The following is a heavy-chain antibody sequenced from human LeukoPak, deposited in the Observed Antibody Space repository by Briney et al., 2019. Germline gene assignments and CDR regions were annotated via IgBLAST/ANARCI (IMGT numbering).Heavy chain of an antibody. Sequence: SVKVSCKASGGTFSSYAISWVRQAPGQGLEWMGGIIPIFGTANYAQKFQGRVTITADESTSTAYMELSSLRSEDTAVYYCARDKGGYCSSTSCYTFDYWGQGTLVTVSS. CDR2: IIPIFGTA. D-gene: IGHD2-2*02. V-gene: IGHV1-69*01. CDR3: ARDKGGYCSSTSCYTFDY. J-gene: IGHJ4*02. CDR1: GGTFSSYA.